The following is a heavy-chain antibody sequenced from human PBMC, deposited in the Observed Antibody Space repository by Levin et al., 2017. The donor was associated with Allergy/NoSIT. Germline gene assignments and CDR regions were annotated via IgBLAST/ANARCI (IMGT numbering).Heavy chain of an antibody. Sequence: RSSETLSLTCTVSGGSITNYYWSWVRQPPEEGLEYIGYIYYSGSTWYNPSLSSRVIISLDTSKNQFSLELKSVTAADTAVYYCARGTETFYTSNRAPTSWPGAFDIWGRGTVVTVSS. J-gene: IGHJ3*02. V-gene: IGHV4-59*01. CDR2: IYYSGST. D-gene: IGHD2-8*01. CDR3: ARGTETFYTSNRAPTSWPGAFDI. CDR1: GGSITNYY.